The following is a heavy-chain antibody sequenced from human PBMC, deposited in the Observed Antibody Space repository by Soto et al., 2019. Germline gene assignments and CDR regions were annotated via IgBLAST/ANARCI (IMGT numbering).Heavy chain of an antibody. CDR3: AKDGSPSYYDFWSAPGGWFDP. J-gene: IGHJ5*02. V-gene: IGHV3-23*01. Sequence: LIVSCAASGFIIENFGMSWVRHAKGKGLDWISSISGSGFKKYYADSVKGRFTISRDNSKNTLYLQMNSLRAEDTAVYYCAKDGSPSYYDFWSAPGGWFDPWGQGTLVTVSS. D-gene: IGHD3-3*01. CDR2: ISGSGFKK. CDR1: GFIIENFG.